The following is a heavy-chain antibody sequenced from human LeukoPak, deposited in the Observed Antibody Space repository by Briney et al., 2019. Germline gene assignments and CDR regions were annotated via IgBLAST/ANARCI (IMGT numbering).Heavy chain of an antibody. CDR2: ISSSSSYI. V-gene: IGHV3-21*01. J-gene: IGHJ6*03. Sequence: MAGGSLRLSCAASGFTFSSYSMNWVRQAPGKGLEWVSSISSSSSYIYYADSVKGRFTISRDNAKNSLYLQMNSLRAEDTAVYYCTRDGIFGVVGYYYYMDVWGKGTTVTVSS. D-gene: IGHD3-3*01. CDR3: TRDGIFGVVGYYYYMDV. CDR1: GFTFSSYS.